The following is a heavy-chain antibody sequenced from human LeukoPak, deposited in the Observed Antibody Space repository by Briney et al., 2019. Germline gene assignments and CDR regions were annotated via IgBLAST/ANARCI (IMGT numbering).Heavy chain of an antibody. CDR1: GGSFSGYY. CDR2: INHSGST. J-gene: IGHJ3*02. V-gene: IGHV4-34*01. D-gene: IGHD3-3*01. CDR3: AAVYYDFWSEGFDI. Sequence: SETPSLTCAVYGGSFSGYYWSWIRQPPGKGLEWIGEINHSGSTNYNPSLKSRVTISVDTSKNQFSLKLSSVTAADAAVYYCAAVYYDFWSEGFDIWGQGTMVTVSS.